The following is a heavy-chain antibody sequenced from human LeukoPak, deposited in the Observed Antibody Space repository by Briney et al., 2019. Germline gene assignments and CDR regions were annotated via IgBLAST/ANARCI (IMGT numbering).Heavy chain of an antibody. V-gene: IGHV3-21*01. CDR3: ARVAGYCSSTSCSTLDY. Sequence: GGSLRLSCAASGFTFSSYSMNWVRQAPGKGLEWVSSISSSSSYIYYADSVKGRFTISRDNAKNSLYLQMNSLRAEDTAVYYCARVAGYCSSTSCSTLDYWGQGTLVTVSS. D-gene: IGHD2-2*02. J-gene: IGHJ4*02. CDR1: GFTFSSYS. CDR2: ISSSSSYI.